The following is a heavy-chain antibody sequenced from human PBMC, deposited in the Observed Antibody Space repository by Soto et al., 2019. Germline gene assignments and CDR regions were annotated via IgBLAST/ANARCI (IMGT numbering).Heavy chain of an antibody. V-gene: IGHV3-74*01. CDR2: ISAYGRI. D-gene: IGHD1-1*01. Sequence: GGSLRLSCAASGFTFGNYWMHWVRQAPGKGLVWVSRISAYGRINYADSVKDRFIISRDDAKSELYLQLNDLRAEDADMYYCARGGLEIFDHWGQGVLVTVSS. CDR1: GFTFGNYW. CDR3: ARGGLEIFDH. J-gene: IGHJ4*02.